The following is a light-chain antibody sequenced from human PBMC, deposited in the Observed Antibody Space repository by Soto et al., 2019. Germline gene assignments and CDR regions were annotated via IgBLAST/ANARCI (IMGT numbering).Light chain of an antibody. CDR1: QSVSSRY. V-gene: IGKV3-20*01. J-gene: IGKJ2*01. CDR3: QQYGSSPPFT. CDR2: GAS. Sequence: EIVLTQSPGTQSLYPGERATRSCRASQSVSSRYLAWYQQKPGQAPRLLMYGASNRATGIPDRFSGSGSGTDFTLTISRLEPEDFAAYFCQQYGSSPPFTFGQGTKVDIK.